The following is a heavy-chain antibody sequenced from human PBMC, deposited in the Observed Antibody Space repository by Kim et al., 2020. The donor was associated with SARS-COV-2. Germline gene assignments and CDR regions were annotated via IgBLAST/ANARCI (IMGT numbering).Heavy chain of an antibody. CDR2: ISSSSSTI. Sequence: GGSLRLSCAASGFTFSSYSMNWVRQAPGKGLEWVSYISSSSSTIYYADSVKGRFTISRDNAKNSLYLQMNSLRDEDTAVYYCAREVDIVVVPAAIDYWGQGTLVTVSS. CDR1: GFTFSSYS. D-gene: IGHD2-2*03. J-gene: IGHJ4*02. CDR3: AREVDIVVVPAAIDY. V-gene: IGHV3-48*02.